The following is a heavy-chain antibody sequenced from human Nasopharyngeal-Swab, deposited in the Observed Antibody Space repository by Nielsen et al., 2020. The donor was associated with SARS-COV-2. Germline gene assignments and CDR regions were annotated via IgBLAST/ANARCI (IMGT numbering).Heavy chain of an antibody. J-gene: IGHJ4*02. D-gene: IGHD5-18*01. CDR3: AREVQLHFDY. V-gene: IGHV1-69*01. CDR2: IIPIFGTA. Sequence: WVRQAPGQGLEWVGGIIPIFGTANYAQKFQGRVTITADESTSTAYMELSSLRFEDTAVYYCAREVQLHFDYWGQGTLVTVSS.